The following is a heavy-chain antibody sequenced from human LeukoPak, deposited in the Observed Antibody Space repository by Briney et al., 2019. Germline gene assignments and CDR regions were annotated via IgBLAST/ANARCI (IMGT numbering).Heavy chain of an antibody. J-gene: IGHJ2*01. D-gene: IGHD3-16*02. CDR3: AKAGNSALRLGELSLHGSWVSYWYFDL. Sequence: GGSLRLSCAASGFTFSSYAMSWVRQAPGKGLEWVSAISGSGGSTYYADSVKGRFTISRDNSKNTLYLKMNSLRAEDTAVYYCAKAGNSALRLGELSLHGSWVSYWYFDLWGRGTLATVSS. CDR2: ISGSGGST. V-gene: IGHV3-23*01. CDR1: GFTFSSYA.